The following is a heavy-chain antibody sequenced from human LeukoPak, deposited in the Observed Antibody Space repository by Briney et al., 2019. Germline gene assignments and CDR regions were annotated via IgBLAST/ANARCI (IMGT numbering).Heavy chain of an antibody. D-gene: IGHD2/OR15-2a*01. CDR1: GFTFSTYA. Sequence: PGGSLRLSCAASGFTFSTYAMSWVRQAPGKGLEWVSTISGSGANTYYADSVRGRFTISRDNSKNTLYLHMNSLRAEDTAVYYCAKGRVYVMDAFDIWGQGTMVTVSS. J-gene: IGHJ3*02. CDR3: AKGRVYVMDAFDI. V-gene: IGHV3-23*01. CDR2: ISGSGANT.